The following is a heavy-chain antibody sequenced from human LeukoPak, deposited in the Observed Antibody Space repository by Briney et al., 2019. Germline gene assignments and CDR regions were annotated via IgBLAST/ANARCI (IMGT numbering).Heavy chain of an antibody. CDR2: ISYDGSNK. D-gene: IGHD5-12*01. Sequence: GGSLRLSCAASGFTFSSYAMHWVRQAPGKGLEGVAVISYDGSNKYYADSVKGRFTISRDNYKNTLYLQMNSLRAEDTAVYYCARAPSLRNWYFDLWGRGTLVTVSS. J-gene: IGHJ2*01. V-gene: IGHV3-30-3*01. CDR3: ARAPSLRNWYFDL. CDR1: GFTFSSYA.